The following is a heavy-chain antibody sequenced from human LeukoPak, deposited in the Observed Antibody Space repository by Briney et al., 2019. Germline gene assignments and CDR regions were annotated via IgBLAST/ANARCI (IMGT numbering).Heavy chain of an antibody. V-gene: IGHV4-4*02. CDR3: ARGLVVVTSAFDI. D-gene: IGHD2-21*02. CDR1: GGSISSSNW. CDR2: IYHSGST. J-gene: IGHJ3*02. Sequence: SGTLSLTCAVSGGSISSSNWWSWVRQPPGKGLEWIGEIYHSGSTNYNPSLKSRVTISVDKSISTAYLQWSSLKASDTAMYYCARGLVVVTSAFDIWGQGTMVTVSS.